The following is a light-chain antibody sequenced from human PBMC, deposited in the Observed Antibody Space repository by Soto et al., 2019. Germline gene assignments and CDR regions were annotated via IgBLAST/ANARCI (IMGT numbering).Light chain of an antibody. Sequence: QSALTQPASVSGSPGQSITISCTGTSSDVGGYNYVSWYQQHPGKAPKLMIYDVSNRPSGVSNRFSGSKSGNTASLTISGLQAEDEADYYCSSYRSSSTPDVFGTGPKVTVL. J-gene: IGLJ1*01. CDR1: SSDVGGYNY. CDR2: DVS. CDR3: SSYRSSSTPDV. V-gene: IGLV2-14*01.